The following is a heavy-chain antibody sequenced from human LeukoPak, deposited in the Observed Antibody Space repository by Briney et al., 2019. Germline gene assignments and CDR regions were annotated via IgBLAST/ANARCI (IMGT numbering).Heavy chain of an antibody. Sequence: GGSLKLSCAASGFTFSGSALHWVRQASGKGLEWVGRIRSKANSYATAYAASVKGRFTISRDDSKNTAYLQMISLKTEDTAVYYCVTGGNSGSVYWGQGTLVTVSS. CDR2: IRSKANSYAT. V-gene: IGHV3-73*01. D-gene: IGHD4-23*01. CDR1: GFTFSGSA. J-gene: IGHJ4*02. CDR3: VTGGNSGSVY.